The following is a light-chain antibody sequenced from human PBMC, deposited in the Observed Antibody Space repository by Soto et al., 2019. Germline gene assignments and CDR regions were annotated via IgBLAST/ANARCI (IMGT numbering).Light chain of an antibody. J-gene: IGKJ4*01. CDR2: WAS. V-gene: IGKV4-1*01. CDR3: QQHYSYPPT. CDR1: QSVLHSSNNENY. Sequence: SPQSSLASSGDGTIINCNSSQSVLHSSNNENYLAWYQQRQGQTPKVLIYWASTRESGVPHRFSGSGSGTDFTLTISRLQPEDFAVYYCQQHYSYPPTFGEGTKVDIK.